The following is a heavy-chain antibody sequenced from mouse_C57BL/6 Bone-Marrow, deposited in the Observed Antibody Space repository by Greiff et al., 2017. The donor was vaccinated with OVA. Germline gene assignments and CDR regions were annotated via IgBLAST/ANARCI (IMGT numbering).Heavy chain of an antibody. Sequence: QVQLQQPGAELVKPGASVKLSCKASGYTFTSYWMHWVKQRPGQGLEWIGMIHPNSGSTNYNEKFKSKATLTVDKSSSTAYMQLSSLTSEDSAVYYCARSTMITDWYFDVGGTGTTVTVSS. CDR2: IHPNSGST. D-gene: IGHD2-4*01. CDR3: ARSTMITDWYFDV. V-gene: IGHV1-64*01. J-gene: IGHJ1*03. CDR1: GYTFTSYW.